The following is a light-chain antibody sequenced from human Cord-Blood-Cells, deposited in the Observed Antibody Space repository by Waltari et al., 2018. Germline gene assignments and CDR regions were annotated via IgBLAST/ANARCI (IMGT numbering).Light chain of an antibody. CDR3: QSYDSSLSGSV. CDR1: SSNTGAAYD. V-gene: IGLV1-40*01. CDR2: VTS. Sequence: QSVLTQPPSVSGAPGQRFTLSCTGTSSNTGAAYDVPWYQQLPGPAPNLLLCVTSIRPSGVPDRFSGSKSGTSASLAITGLQAEDEADYYCQSYDSSLSGSVFGTGTKVTVL. J-gene: IGLJ1*01.